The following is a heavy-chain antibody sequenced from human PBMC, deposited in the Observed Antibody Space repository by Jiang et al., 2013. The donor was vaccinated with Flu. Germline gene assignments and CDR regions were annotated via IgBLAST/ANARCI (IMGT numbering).Heavy chain of an antibody. Sequence: VQLVESGGGLVQPGGSLRLSCAASGFTFSSYAMSWVRQAPGKGLEWVSAISGSGGSTYYADSVKGRFTISRDNSKNTLYLQMNSLRAEDTAVYYCAKDLGQDTAMVDLFDYWGQGTLVTVSS. CDR2: ISGSGGST. CDR3: AKDLGQDTAMVDLFDY. J-gene: IGHJ4*02. D-gene: IGHD5-18*01. V-gene: IGHV3-23*04. CDR1: GFTFSSYA.